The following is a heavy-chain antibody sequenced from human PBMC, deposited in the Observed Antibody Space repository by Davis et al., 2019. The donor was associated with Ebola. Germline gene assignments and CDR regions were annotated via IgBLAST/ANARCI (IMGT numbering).Heavy chain of an antibody. D-gene: IGHD5-24*01. J-gene: IGHJ6*02. Sequence: SVKVSCKASGGTFSSYAISWVQQAPGQGLEWMGGIIPILGIANYAQKFQGRVTITADKSTSTAYMELSSLRSEDTAVYYCADGYNYTDYYYYGMDVWGQGTTVTVSS. CDR2: IIPILGIA. V-gene: IGHV1-69*10. CDR3: ADGYNYTDYYYYGMDV. CDR1: GGTFSSYA.